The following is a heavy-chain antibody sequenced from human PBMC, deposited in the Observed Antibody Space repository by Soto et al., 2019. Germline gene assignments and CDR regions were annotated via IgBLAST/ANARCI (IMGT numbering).Heavy chain of an antibody. D-gene: IGHD1-26*01. CDR1: AGSFSHYY. CDR2: IKHSESS. Sequence: QVQQQPWGAGLLKPSETLSLTCAVYAGSFSHYYWNWIRQSPGKGLEWIGKIKHSESSKYNPSLRSRFSISVDMSKTKFSLSLTSVTAADTAVYYCARGGSIDRQVALDIWGQGTMVTVSS. CDR3: ARGGSIDRQVALDI. V-gene: IGHV4-34*01. J-gene: IGHJ3*02.